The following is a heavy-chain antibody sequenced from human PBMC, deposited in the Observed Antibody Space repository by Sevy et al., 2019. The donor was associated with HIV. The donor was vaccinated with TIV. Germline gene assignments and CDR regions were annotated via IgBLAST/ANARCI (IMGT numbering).Heavy chain of an antibody. D-gene: IGHD6-13*01. CDR2: IYYSGST. Sequence: SETLSLTCTVSGGSISSSSYYWGWIRQPPGKGLEWIGSIYYSGSTYYNPSLKSRVTISVDTSKTQYSLKLSSVTAADTALYYCASPIAAAGAFDYWGQGTLVTFSS. CDR1: GGSISSSSYY. CDR3: ASPIAAAGAFDY. J-gene: IGHJ4*02. V-gene: IGHV4-39*01.